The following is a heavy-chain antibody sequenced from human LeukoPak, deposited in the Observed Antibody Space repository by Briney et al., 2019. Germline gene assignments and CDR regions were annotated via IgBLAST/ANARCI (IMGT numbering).Heavy chain of an antibody. CDR1: GFTFSSYN. CDR3: ARTPIRLRPIDY. D-gene: IGHD5-12*01. V-gene: IGHV3-21*01. Sequence: PGGSLRLSCAASGFTFSSYNMNWVRQAPGKGLEWVSSISSSSSNMYYADSVKGRFTISRDNAKNSLYLQMNSLRVEDTAVYYCARTPIRLRPIDYWGQGTLVTVSS. J-gene: IGHJ4*02. CDR2: ISSSSSNM.